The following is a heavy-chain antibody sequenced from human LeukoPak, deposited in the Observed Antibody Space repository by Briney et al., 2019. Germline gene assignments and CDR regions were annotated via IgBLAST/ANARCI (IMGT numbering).Heavy chain of an antibody. Sequence: SETLSLTCTVSRGSISSYYWSWIRQPPGKGLEWIGYIYYTGNTNYNPSLKSRVTISVDTSKNQFSLKLSSVTAADTAVYYCARGGFAHWVTAVGFEYWGQGTLVTVSS. D-gene: IGHD2-21*02. CDR1: RGSISSYY. J-gene: IGHJ4*02. CDR3: ARGGFAHWVTAVGFEY. V-gene: IGHV4-59*01. CDR2: IYYTGNT.